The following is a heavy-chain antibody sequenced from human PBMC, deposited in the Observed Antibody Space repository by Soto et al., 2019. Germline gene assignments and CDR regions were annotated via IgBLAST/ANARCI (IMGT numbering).Heavy chain of an antibody. CDR1: GYTFTDYY. D-gene: IGHD3-9*01. V-gene: IGHV1-2*02. CDR3: ASGDILTGPSHPFDY. CDR2: IKPNSGDK. J-gene: IGHJ4*02. Sequence: QVQLLQSGAEVKKPGASVRVSCKAYGYTFTDYYMHWVRQAPGQGLEWMGWIKPNSGDKRYAQKFQVRVTMTRATSINTAYMEMSSLRSDDTAVYYCASGDILTGPSHPFDYWGQGTLVTVSS.